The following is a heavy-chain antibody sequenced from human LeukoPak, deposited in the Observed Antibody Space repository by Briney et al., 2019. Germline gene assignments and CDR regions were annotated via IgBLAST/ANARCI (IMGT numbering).Heavy chain of an antibody. J-gene: IGHJ4*02. Sequence: GASVKVSCKASGYTFTGSYMHWVRQAPGQGLEWMGWINPNSGGTNYAQKFQGRVTLTRDTSISTAYMELSRLRSDDTAVYYCARWYCGGDCFVDYWGQGTLVTVSS. V-gene: IGHV1-2*02. CDR3: ARWYCGGDCFVDY. CDR2: INPNSGGT. D-gene: IGHD2-21*02. CDR1: GYTFTGSY.